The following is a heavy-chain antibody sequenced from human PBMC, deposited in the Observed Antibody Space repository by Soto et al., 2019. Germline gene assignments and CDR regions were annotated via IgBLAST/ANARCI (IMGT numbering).Heavy chain of an antibody. Sequence: GGSLRLSCVASRFIFSDYYMAWIRRAPGKGLEWVSYISDGGSYTNHGNSVRGRVYVSRDDARNSLYLQINNLRVEDTGVYYCARAPGAVNSYAGVDVWGQGTTVTVSS. CDR2: ISDGGSYT. CDR3: ARAPGAVNSYAGVDV. J-gene: IGHJ6*02. D-gene: IGHD6-19*01. CDR1: RFIFSDYY. V-gene: IGHV3-11*05.